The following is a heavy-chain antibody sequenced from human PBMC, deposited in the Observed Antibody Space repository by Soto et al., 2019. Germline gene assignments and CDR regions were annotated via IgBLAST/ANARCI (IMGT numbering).Heavy chain of an antibody. CDR2: IYYSGST. CDR1: GGSISSYY. V-gene: IGHV4-59*01. J-gene: IGHJ4*02. CDR3: ARFYSGSSDGLYYFDY. D-gene: IGHD1-26*01. Sequence: SETLSLTCTVSGGSISSYYWSWIRQPPGKGLEWIGYIYYSGSTNYNPSLKSRVTISVDTSKNQFSLKLSSVTAADTAVYYCARFYSGSSDGLYYFDYWGQGTLVTVSS.